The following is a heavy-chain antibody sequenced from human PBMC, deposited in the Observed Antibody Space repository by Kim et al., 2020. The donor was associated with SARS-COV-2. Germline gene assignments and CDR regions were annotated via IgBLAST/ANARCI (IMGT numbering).Heavy chain of an antibody. Sequence: IYYADSVKGRVTTSSDKAKNTLYLQMNSLRDEDTAVYFCAREGIRGGFDYWGQGTKVTVSS. V-gene: IGHV3-11*01. CDR3: AREGIRGGFDY. CDR2: I. J-gene: IGHJ4*03. D-gene: IGHD2-15*01.